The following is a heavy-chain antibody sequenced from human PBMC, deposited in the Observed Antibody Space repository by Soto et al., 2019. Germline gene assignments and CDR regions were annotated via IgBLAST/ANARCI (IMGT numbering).Heavy chain of an antibody. Sequence: SETLSLTCTVSGGSISSYYWSWIRQPPGKGLEWIGYIYYSGSTNYNPSLKSRVTISVDTSKNQFSLKLSSVTAADTAVYYCARGSNSGGYDLENYYYYMDVWGKGTTVTVSS. CDR2: IYYSGST. CDR3: ARGSNSGGYDLENYYYYMDV. V-gene: IGHV4-59*01. D-gene: IGHD5-12*01. J-gene: IGHJ6*03. CDR1: GGSISSYY.